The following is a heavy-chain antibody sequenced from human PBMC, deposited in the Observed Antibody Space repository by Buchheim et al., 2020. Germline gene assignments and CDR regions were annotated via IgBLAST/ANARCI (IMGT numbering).Heavy chain of an antibody. V-gene: IGHV1-8*01. CDR1: GYTFTSYD. CDR3: ARASSVSYDFWSGYQTEYYYYGMDV. CDR2: MNPNSGNT. J-gene: IGHJ6*02. Sequence: QVQLVQSGAEVKKPGASVKVSCKASGYTFTSYDINWVRQATGQGLEWMGWMNPNSGNTGYAQKFQGRGTMTRNTSISTAYMDLSSLRSEDTAVYYCARASSVSYDFWSGYQTEYYYYGMDVWGQGTT. D-gene: IGHD3-3*01.